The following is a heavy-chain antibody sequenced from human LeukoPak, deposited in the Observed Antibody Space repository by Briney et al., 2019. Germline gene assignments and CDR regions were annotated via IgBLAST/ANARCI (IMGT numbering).Heavy chain of an antibody. CDR3: AKQGTFTSSSSWFLDS. J-gene: IGHJ4*02. D-gene: IGHD6-13*01. CDR1: GFTCRYG. CDR2: IWYDGSEK. V-gene: IGHV3-33*06. Sequence: GGSLTLSCAASGFTCRYGIHWVRQAPGKGLEWVGVIWYDGSEKEYAESVKGRFTISRDNSKNTVYLQMTSLRVEDTAMYYCAKQGTFTSSSSWFLDSWGQGTLVTVSS.